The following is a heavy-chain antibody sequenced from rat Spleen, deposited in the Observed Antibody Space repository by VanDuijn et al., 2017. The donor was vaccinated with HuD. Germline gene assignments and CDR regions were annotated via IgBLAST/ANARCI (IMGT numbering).Heavy chain of an antibody. CDR3: AKNYYSGDYFDY. J-gene: IGHJ2*01. V-gene: IGHV5-29*01. CDR1: GFTFSNYD. CDR2: ISYDGSST. Sequence: EVKLVESGGDSVQPGRSMKLSCAASGFTFSNYDMAWVRQAPTKGLEWVASISYDGSSTYYRDSVKGRFTISRDNAENTVYLQMNSLRSEDTATYYCAKNYYSGDYFDYWGQGVMVTVSS. D-gene: IGHD1-1*01.